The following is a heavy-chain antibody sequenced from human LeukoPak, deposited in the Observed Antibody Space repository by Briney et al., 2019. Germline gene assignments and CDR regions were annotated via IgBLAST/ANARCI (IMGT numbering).Heavy chain of an antibody. D-gene: IGHD5-18*01. CDR1: GGSISSGGYY. CDR3: ASSSAMVTHSFDY. Sequence: SETLSLTCTVSGGSISSGGYYWSWIRQHPGKGLEWIGYIYYSGSTYYNPSLKSRVTISVDTSKNQFSLKLSSVTAADTAVYYCASSSAMVTHSFDYWGQGTLVTVSS. CDR2: IYYSGST. J-gene: IGHJ4*02. V-gene: IGHV4-31*03.